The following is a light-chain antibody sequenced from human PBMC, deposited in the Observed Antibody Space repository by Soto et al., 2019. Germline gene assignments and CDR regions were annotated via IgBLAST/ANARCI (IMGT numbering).Light chain of an antibody. V-gene: IGLV1-44*01. Sequence: QSVLTQPPSASGAPGQRVTISCSGSKSNIGSSNVNWFQQFPGTAPKLIITVSDQRPSGVPDRFSGSKSGTSGSLAISGLQSEDEADYYCAVGDDSLKAYIFGAGTKVTVL. J-gene: IGLJ1*01. CDR3: AVGDDSLKAYI. CDR2: VSD. CDR1: KSNIGSSN.